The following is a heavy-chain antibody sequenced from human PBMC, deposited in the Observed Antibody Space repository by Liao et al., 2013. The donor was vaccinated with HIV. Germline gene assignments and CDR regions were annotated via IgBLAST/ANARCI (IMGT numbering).Heavy chain of an antibody. Sequence: QVQLQQWGAGLLKPSETLSLTCAVYGGSFSGYYWSWIRQPPGKGLEWIGEINHSGSTNYNPSLKSRVTISVDTSKNQFSLKLSSVTAADTAVYYCARSAEDIVVVPAAAQTRSRGSDYWGQGTLVTVSS. V-gene: IGHV4-34*01. CDR1: GGSFSGYY. D-gene: IGHD2-2*01. CDR3: ARSAEDIVVVPAAAQTRSRGSDY. J-gene: IGHJ4*02. CDR2: INHSGST.